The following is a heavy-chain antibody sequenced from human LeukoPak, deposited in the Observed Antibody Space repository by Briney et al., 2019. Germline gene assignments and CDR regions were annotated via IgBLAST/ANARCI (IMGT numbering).Heavy chain of an antibody. CDR2: IYHSGST. D-gene: IGHD3-10*01. CDR1: DYSISSGYY. V-gene: IGHV4-38-2*02. Sequence: SETLSLTCAVSDYSISSGYYWGWIRQPPGKGLEWIGSIYHSGSTYYNPSLKSRVTISVDTSKNQFSLKLSSVTAADTAVYYCARDRDGSGSYSPWGQGTLVTVSS. CDR3: ARDRDGSGSYSP. J-gene: IGHJ5*02.